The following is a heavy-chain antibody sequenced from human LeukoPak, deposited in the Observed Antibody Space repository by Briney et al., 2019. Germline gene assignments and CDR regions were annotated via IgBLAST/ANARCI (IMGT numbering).Heavy chain of an antibody. CDR2: MNPNSGNT. V-gene: IGHV1-8*01. J-gene: IGHJ5*02. Sequence: ASVKVSCKASGYTFTSYDINWVRQATGQGLEWMGWMNPNSGNTGYAQKFQGRVTMTRNTSISTAYMELSSLRSEDTAVFYCARYYDSSGYYSAWGQGTLVTVSS. D-gene: IGHD3-22*01. CDR3: ARYYDSSGYYSA. CDR1: GYTFTSYD.